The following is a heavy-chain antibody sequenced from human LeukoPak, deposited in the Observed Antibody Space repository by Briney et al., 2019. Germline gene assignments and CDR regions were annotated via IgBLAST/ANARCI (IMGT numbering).Heavy chain of an antibody. V-gene: IGHV4-39*07. CDR3: ARTPGGSGYYYDY. D-gene: IGHD3-22*01. Sequence: PSETLSLTCTVSGGSISSSSYYWGWIRQPPGKGLEWIGSIYYSGSTYYNPSLKSRVTISVDTSKNQFSLKLSSVTAADTAVYYCARTPGGSGYYYDYWGQGTLVTVSS. J-gene: IGHJ4*02. CDR1: GGSISSSSYY. CDR2: IYYSGST.